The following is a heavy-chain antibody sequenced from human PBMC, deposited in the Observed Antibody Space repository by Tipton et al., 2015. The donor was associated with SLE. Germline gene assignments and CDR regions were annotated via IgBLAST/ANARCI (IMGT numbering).Heavy chain of an antibody. CDR2: IHHSGST. CDR1: GGSIYSDTYS. CDR3: ARDKMDFWSNWFDP. J-gene: IGHJ5*02. Sequence: TLSLTCAVSGGSIYSDTYSWSWIRQPPGKGLEWIGYIHHSGSTYYNPSLRSRVTMSVDRSKNQFSLNLNSLTAADTAVYYCARDKMDFWSNWFDPWGQGTLVTVPS. D-gene: IGHD3-3*01. V-gene: IGHV4-30-2*01.